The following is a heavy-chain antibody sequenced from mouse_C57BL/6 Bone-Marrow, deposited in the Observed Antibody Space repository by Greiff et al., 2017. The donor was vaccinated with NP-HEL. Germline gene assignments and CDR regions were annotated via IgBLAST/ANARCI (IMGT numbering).Heavy chain of an antibody. Sequence: QVQLQQSGAELVRPGASVKLSCKASGYTFTSYGISWVKQRPGQGLEWIGEIYPRSGNTYYNEKFKGKATLTADKSSSTAYMELRSLTSEDSAVSDCAGGYYGRSCCYCGRGTAPTVT. J-gene: IGHJ1*03. CDR1: GYTFTSYG. D-gene: IGHD1-1*01. V-gene: IGHV1-81*01. CDR3: AGGYYGRSCCYCG. CDR2: IYPRSGNT.